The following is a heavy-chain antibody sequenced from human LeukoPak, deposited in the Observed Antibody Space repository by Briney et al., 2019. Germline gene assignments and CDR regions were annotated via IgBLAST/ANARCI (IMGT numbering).Heavy chain of an antibody. Sequence: GGSLRLSCAASGFTVSTNYMSWVRQAPGKGLEWVSVIYSGGTTYYADSVKGRFSISRDNAKNSLYLQMNSLRAEDMAVYYCARGRGYSGYGVDYWGQGTLVTVSS. CDR3: ARGRGYSGYGVDY. V-gene: IGHV3-53*01. J-gene: IGHJ4*02. CDR2: IYSGGTT. CDR1: GFTVSTNY. D-gene: IGHD5-18*01.